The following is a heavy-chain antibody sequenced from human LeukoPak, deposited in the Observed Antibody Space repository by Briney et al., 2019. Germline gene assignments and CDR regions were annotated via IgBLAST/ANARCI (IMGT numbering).Heavy chain of an antibody. Sequence: GGSLRLSCAASGFTVSSNYMSWVRQAPGKGLEWVSVIYSGGSTYYADSVKGRFTISRDNSKNTLYLQMNSLRAEDTAVYYCARLAEVVPAFLGAFDIWAKGQWSPSLQ. V-gene: IGHV3-53*01. CDR2: IYSGGST. D-gene: IGHD2-2*01. CDR1: GFTVSSNY. J-gene: IGHJ3*02. CDR3: ARLAEVVPAFLGAFDI.